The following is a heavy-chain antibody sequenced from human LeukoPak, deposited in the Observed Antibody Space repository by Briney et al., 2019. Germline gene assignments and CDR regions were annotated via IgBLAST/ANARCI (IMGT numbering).Heavy chain of an antibody. J-gene: IGHJ4*02. V-gene: IGHV3-53*01. CDR3: APLPWYTGPSLINY. Sequence: PGGSLRLSCAASGFTVSSNYMSWVRQAPGKGLEWVSVIYSGGSTYYADSVKGRFTISRDNSKNTLYLQMNSLRAEDTAVYYCAPLPWYTGPSLINYGGEGTLPT. D-gene: IGHD6-6*01. CDR2: IYSGGST. CDR1: GFTVSSNY.